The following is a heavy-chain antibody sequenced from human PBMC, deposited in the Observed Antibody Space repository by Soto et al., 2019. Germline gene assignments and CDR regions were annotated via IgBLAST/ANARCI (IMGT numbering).Heavy chain of an antibody. D-gene: IGHD6-6*01. J-gene: IGHJ6*03. CDR1: GYTFTSYD. Sequence: ASVKVSCKASGYTFTSYDINWVRQATGQGPEWMGWMNPNSGNTGYAQKFQGRVTMTRNTSISTAYMELSSLRSEDTAVYYCARGRGAARLFYYYYYMDVWGKGTTVTVSS. CDR2: MNPNSGNT. CDR3: ARGRGAARLFYYYYYMDV. V-gene: IGHV1-8*01.